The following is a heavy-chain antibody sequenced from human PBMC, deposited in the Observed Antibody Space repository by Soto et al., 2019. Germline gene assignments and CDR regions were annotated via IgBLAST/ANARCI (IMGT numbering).Heavy chain of an antibody. CDR2: IKSRADGGTA. V-gene: IGHV3-15*01. J-gene: IGHJ4*02. CDR3: ATLGGNLGAFDY. CDR1: GFTFSNAW. D-gene: IGHD3-16*01. Sequence: EVQLVESGGGLVKPGGSLRLSCAASGFTFSNAWMSWVRQAPGKGLEWVGRIKSRADGGTADHAAPVKGRFAISRDDSKNTLYLQMNSLKTEYTAVYYCATLGGNLGAFDYWGQGTLVTVSS.